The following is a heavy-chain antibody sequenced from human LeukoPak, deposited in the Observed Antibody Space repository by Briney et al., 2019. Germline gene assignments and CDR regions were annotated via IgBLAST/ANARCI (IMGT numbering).Heavy chain of an antibody. D-gene: IGHD2-21*02. V-gene: IGHV4-39*01. CDR3: ARVETVTAYYYYYYGMDV. CDR1: GGSISSSSYY. J-gene: IGHJ6*02. CDR2: IYYSGST. Sequence: SETLSLTCTVSGGSISSSSYYWGWIRQPPGKGLEWIGSIYYSGSTYYNPCLKSRVTISVDTSKNQFSLKLSSVTAADTAVYYCARVETVTAYYYYYYGMDVWGQGTTVTVSS.